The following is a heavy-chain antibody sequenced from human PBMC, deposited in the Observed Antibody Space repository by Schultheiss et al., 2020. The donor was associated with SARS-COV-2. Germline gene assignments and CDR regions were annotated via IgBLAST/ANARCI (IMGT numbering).Heavy chain of an antibody. V-gene: IGHV1-69*13. CDR1: GYTFTSYG. D-gene: IGHD2-15*01. J-gene: IGHJ6*02. CDR3: ARGRVVVVAATYGMDV. CDR2: IIPIFGTA. Sequence: SVKVSCKTSGYTFTSYGISWVRQAPGQGLEWMGGIIPIFGTANYAQKFQGRVTITADESTSTAYMELSSLRSEDTAVYYCARGRVVVVAATYGMDVWGQGTTVTVSS.